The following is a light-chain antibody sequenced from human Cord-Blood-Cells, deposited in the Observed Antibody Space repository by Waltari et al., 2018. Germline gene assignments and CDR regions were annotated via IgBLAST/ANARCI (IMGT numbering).Light chain of an antibody. Sequence: SYVLTQPPSVSVAPGKTARITCGGNNIGSKSVHWYQQKPGQAPVLVIYYDSDRPSGIPGGCSGSNSGKAATRAIGRGEAGDEAGYYWQVWESSSDHPVFGGGTKLTVL. J-gene: IGLJ3*02. CDR3: QVWESSSDHPV. CDR1: NIGSKS. CDR2: YDS. V-gene: IGLV3-21*01.